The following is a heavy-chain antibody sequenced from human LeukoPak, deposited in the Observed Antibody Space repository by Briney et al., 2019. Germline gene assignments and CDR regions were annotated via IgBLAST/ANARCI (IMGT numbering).Heavy chain of an antibody. CDR3: AREAQYSSALTHNDY. CDR2: ICTSGST. J-gene: IGHJ4*02. V-gene: IGHV4-4*07. D-gene: IGHD6-19*01. CDR1: GGSISSYY. Sequence: SETLSLTCTVSGGSISSYYWSWIRQPAGKGLEWIGRICTSGSTNYNPSLKSRVTISVDTSKNQFSLKLSSVTAADTAVYYCAREAQYSSALTHNDYWSQGTLVTVSS.